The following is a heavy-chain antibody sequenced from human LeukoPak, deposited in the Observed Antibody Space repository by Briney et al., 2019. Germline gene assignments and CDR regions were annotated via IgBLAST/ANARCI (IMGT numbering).Heavy chain of an antibody. CDR1: GFTFSSYG. J-gene: IGHJ6*03. CDR3: AREPYGLWLRELFSGSGFGDYYYDMDV. Sequence: GGSLRLSCAASGFTFSSYGMHSVRQAPGKGLEWVAVIWYDGSNKYYADSVKGRFTISRDNSKNTMYLQINSLRAEDTAVYYCAREPYGLWLRELFSGSGFGDYYYDMDVWGKGTTVTVSS. D-gene: IGHD3-10*01. V-gene: IGHV3-33*01. CDR2: IWYDGSNK.